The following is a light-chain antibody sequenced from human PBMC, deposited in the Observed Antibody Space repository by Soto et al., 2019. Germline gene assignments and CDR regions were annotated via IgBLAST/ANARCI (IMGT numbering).Light chain of an antibody. J-gene: IGKJ4*01. CDR2: DAY. Sequence: EVVLTQSPATLSLSPGESATLSCRASQSVDIYLAWYQQKPGQAPRLLIYDAYNRATGIPARFSGSGSGTDFTLTISSLEPEDFAVYYCQQSRLWPPLTFGGGTKVEIK. CDR1: QSVDIY. V-gene: IGKV3-11*01. CDR3: QQSRLWPPLT.